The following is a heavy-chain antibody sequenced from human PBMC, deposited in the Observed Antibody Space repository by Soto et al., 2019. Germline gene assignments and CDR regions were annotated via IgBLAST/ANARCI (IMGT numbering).Heavy chain of an antibody. V-gene: IGHV3-30*03. J-gene: IGHJ4*02. CDR3: STHSHGSLGD. CDR1: GFPFSDYG. Sequence: GGSLRLSCAASGFPFSDYGMHWVRQAPGKGLEWVAVISYDGSKVYYADSVKGRFTISRDDSENTVYLQMNSLKTEDTAVYYCSTHSHGSLGDWGQGTLVTVSS. D-gene: IGHD5-18*01. CDR2: ISYDGSKV.